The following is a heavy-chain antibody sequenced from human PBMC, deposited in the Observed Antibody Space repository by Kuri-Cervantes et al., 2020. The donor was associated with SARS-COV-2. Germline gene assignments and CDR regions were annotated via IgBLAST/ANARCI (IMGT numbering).Heavy chain of an antibody. D-gene: IGHD1-26*01. CDR3: ARDVPGGSYYPPNGFDY. CDR1: GGSISSSSYY. J-gene: IGHJ4*02. CDR2: IYYSGST. Sequence: SETLSPTCPVSGGSISSSSYYWGWIRQPPGKGLEWIGSIYYSGSTYYNPSLKSRVTISVDTSKNQFSLKLSSVTAADTAVYYCARDVPGGSYYPPNGFDYWGQGTLVTVSS. V-gene: IGHV4-39*02.